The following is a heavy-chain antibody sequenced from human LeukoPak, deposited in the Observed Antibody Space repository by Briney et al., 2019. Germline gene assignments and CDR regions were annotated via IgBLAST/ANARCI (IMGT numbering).Heavy chain of an antibody. Sequence: SETLSLTCTVSGGSISSYYWSWIRQPAGKGLEWIGRIYTSGSTNYNPSLKSRVTMSVDTSKNQFSLKPSSVTAADTAVYYCARDTVRYFDWHFDYWGQGTLVTVSS. CDR1: GGSISSYY. CDR3: ARDTVRYFDWHFDY. J-gene: IGHJ4*02. V-gene: IGHV4-4*07. D-gene: IGHD3-9*01. CDR2: IYTSGST.